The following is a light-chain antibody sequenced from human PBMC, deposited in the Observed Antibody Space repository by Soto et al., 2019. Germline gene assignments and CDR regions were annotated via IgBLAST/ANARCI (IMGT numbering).Light chain of an antibody. CDR2: GAS. Sequence: EIVMTQSPATLSVSPGERATLSCRASRSISSNLAWYQQKPGQAPRLLIYGASTRATGIPARFSGSGSGTEFTLTISSLQSEDFAVYYCHQYNNWPPERFGQGTKVEIK. CDR3: HQYNNWPPER. CDR1: RSISSN. V-gene: IGKV3-15*01. J-gene: IGKJ1*01.